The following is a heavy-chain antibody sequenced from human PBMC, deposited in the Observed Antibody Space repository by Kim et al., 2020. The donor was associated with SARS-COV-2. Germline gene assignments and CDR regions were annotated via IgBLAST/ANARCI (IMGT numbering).Heavy chain of an antibody. D-gene: IGHD3-10*01. CDR3: AKGGHGSGTFDY. J-gene: IGHJ4*02. V-gene: IGHV3-23*01. Sequence: YYAHPVKGRFPTSRDNSKNTLYLQMTSLIAEDTAVYYCAKGGHGSGTFDYWGQGTLVTVSS.